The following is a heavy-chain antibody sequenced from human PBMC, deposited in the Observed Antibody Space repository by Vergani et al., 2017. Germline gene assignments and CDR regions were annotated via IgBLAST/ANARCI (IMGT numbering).Heavy chain of an antibody. V-gene: IGHV3-49*03. CDR2: IRSKAYGGTT. CDR3: TRDRIAGYFDY. CDR1: GFTFGDYA. J-gene: IGHJ4*02. D-gene: IGHD2/OR15-2a*01. Sequence: EVQLVESGGGLVQPGRSLRLSCTASGFTFGDYAMSWFRQAPGKGLEWVGFIRSKAYGGTTEYAASVKGRFTISRDDSKSIAYLQMNSLKTEDTAVYYCTRDRIAGYFDYWGQGTLVTVSS.